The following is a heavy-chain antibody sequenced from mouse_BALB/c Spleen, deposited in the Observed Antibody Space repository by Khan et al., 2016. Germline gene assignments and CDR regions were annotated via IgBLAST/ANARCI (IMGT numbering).Heavy chain of an antibody. CDR2: ISHSGST. CDR3: GGYDGYFFGY. D-gene: IGHD2-3*01. CDR1: GDSSTSGY. V-gene: IGHV3-8*02. Sequence: EVQLQESGPSLVKPSQTLSLTCSVTGDSSTSGYWNWIRKFPGNILEYMGYISHSGSTYYNPSLKSRISITRDTSKNQYYLQLNSVTTEDTATYYCGGYDGYFFGYWGQGTTLTVSS. J-gene: IGHJ2*01.